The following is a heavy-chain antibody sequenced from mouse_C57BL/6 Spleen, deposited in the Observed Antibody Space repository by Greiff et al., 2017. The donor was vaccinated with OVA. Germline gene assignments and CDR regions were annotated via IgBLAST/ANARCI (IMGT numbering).Heavy chain of an antibody. CDR1: GYTFTSYG. CDR3: ARYYYGSSYLDY. Sequence: VKLVESGAELARPGASVKLSCKASGYTFTSYGISWVKRRTGQGLEWIGEIYPRSGNTYYNEKFKGKATLTADKSSSTAYMELRSLTSEDSAVYFCARYYYGSSYLDYWGQGTTLTVSS. J-gene: IGHJ2*01. D-gene: IGHD1-1*01. V-gene: IGHV1-81*01. CDR2: IYPRSGNT.